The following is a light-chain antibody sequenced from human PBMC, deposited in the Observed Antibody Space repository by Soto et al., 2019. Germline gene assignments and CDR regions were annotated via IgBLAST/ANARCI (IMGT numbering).Light chain of an antibody. Sequence: EVVMTPSPLSLPATLGQPASISCRSSQSLVYSDGNTYLNWFQQSPGQSPRRLSCKVSNRDSRGPDRFGGGGARTDFTLRSSRVEAGDVGVYYFRQGPQLPLSGAFGQGPKVELK. J-gene: IGKJ1*01. CDR2: KVS. CDR3: RQGPQLPLSGA. CDR1: QSLVYSDGNTY. V-gene: IGKV2-30*01.